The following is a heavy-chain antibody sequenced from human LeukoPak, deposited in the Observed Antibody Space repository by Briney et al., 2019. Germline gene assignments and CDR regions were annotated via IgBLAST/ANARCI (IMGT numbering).Heavy chain of an antibody. CDR2: ISASAGRT. D-gene: IGHD6-19*01. CDR3: RGWADTFDI. Sequence: GGSLRLSCAASGFTFSNYAMNWVRQAPGKGLEWVSAISASAGRTYYADSVKGRFTISRDDSKNTAYLQMNSLKIGDTAVYYCRGWADTFDIWGQGTMVTVSS. V-gene: IGHV3-23*01. J-gene: IGHJ3*02. CDR1: GFTFSNYA.